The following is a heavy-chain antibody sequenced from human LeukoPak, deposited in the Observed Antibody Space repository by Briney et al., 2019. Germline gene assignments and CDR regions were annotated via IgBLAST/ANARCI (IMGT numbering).Heavy chain of an antibody. CDR2: ITSSSRYI. J-gene: IGHJ5*02. Sequence: GGSLRHSCAASGFTFSDYSMNWVRQAPGKGLEWVSSITSSSRYIYYADSVKGRFTISRDDARSSLYLQMNSLRVEDTAVYYCARERHTFDPWGQGTLVTVSS. CDR3: ARERHTFDP. CDR1: GFTFSDYS. V-gene: IGHV3-21*06. D-gene: IGHD6-25*01.